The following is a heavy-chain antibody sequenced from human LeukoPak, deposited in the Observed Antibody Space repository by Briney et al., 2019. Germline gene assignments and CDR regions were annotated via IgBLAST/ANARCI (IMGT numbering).Heavy chain of an antibody. Sequence: PSETLSLTCTVSGGSISSYYWSWIRQPPGKGLEWIGYISYSGSTNYNPSGSTNYSPSLKSRVTISLETSKNQFSLKLSSVTAADTAVYYCAGERGYRYGVDYWGQGSLVTVSS. CDR1: GGSISSYY. J-gene: IGHJ4*02. CDR3: AGERGYRYGVDY. V-gene: IGHV4-59*01. D-gene: IGHD5-18*01. CDR2: ISYSGST.